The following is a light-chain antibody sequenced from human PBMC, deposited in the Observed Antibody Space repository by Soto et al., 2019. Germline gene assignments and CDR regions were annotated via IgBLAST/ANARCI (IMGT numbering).Light chain of an antibody. CDR1: SGHSSYA. J-gene: IGLJ3*02. CDR2: LNSDGSH. Sequence: QPVLTQSPCASASLGASVKLTCTLSSGHSSYAIAWHQQQPEKGPRYLMKLNSDGSHSKGDGIPDRFSGSSSGAERYLTISSLQSEDEADYYCQTWGTGIHWVFGGGTKL. V-gene: IGLV4-69*01. CDR3: QTWGTGIHWV.